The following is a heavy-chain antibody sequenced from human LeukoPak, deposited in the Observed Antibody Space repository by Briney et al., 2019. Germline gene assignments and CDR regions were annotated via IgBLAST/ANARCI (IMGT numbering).Heavy chain of an antibody. CDR3: AKMYYYDSSRRYAFDI. CDR1: GFTFSNYD. V-gene: IGHV3-23*01. Sequence: GGSLRLSCAASGFTFSNYDMSWVRQAPGKGLEWVSGISGSGGSTYHADSVKGRFTISRDNSKNTLYLQMNSLRVEDTAVYYCAKMYYYDSSRRYAFDIWGQGTMVTVSS. D-gene: IGHD3-22*01. J-gene: IGHJ3*02. CDR2: ISGSGGST.